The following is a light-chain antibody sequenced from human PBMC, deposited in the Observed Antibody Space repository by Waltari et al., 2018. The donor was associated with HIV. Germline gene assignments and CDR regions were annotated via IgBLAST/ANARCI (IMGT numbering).Light chain of an antibody. CDR1: SSDVGSYNV. J-gene: IGLJ2*01. CDR2: EVS. CDR3: CSYAGSSTYVV. V-gene: IGLV2-23*02. Sequence: SALTQPASVSGSPGQSLTISCTGTSSDVGSYNVVSWYQQHPGKAPKLMVYEVSKRPSGGSKRFSGSKAGNTASLTIAGLQAEDEADYHCCSYAGSSTYVVFGGGTKLTVL.